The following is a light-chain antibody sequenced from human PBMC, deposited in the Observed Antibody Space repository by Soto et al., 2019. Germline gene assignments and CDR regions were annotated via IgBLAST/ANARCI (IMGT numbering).Light chain of an antibody. Sequence: QSLLTQPPSVSGMRGQRLPISCSGTSSNIVSNTVNWYQHSPGTAPKLLIYNHNLLPSLVPDRFSGSKSGTSASLAISGLQSEDEDDYYCAAWDESLTAFVFGTGTKVTVL. CDR1: SSNIVSNT. J-gene: IGLJ1*01. CDR2: NHN. V-gene: IGLV1-44*01. CDR3: AAWDESLTAFV.